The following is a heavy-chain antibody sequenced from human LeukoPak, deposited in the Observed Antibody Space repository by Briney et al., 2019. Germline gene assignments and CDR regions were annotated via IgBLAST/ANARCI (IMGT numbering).Heavy chain of an antibody. CDR1: GFTFSSYD. V-gene: IGHV3-23*01. CDR2: ISGSGGST. Sequence: GGSLRLSCAASGFTFSSYDMSWVRQAPGKGLEWVSAISGSGGSTYYADSVKGRFTISRDNSKNTLYLQMNSLRAEDTAVYYCAKDSFSDTAMVPYYYYGTDVWGQGTTVTVSS. D-gene: IGHD5-18*01. CDR3: AKDSFSDTAMVPYYYYGTDV. J-gene: IGHJ6*02.